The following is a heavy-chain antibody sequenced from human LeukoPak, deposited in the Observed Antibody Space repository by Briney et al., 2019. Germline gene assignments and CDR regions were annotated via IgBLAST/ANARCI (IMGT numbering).Heavy chain of an antibody. CDR3: ARDMLLEDAFDI. Sequence: PGGSLRLSCEVSGFTFDDHAINWVRQAPGKGLEWVANINWNGGSTGYGDSVKGRFTISRDNTKNSVFLQIHSLRGDDTALYYCARDMLLEDAFDIWGQGTMVIVSS. CDR1: GFTFDDHA. J-gene: IGHJ3*02. D-gene: IGHD3-10*02. CDR2: INWNGGST. V-gene: IGHV3-20*04.